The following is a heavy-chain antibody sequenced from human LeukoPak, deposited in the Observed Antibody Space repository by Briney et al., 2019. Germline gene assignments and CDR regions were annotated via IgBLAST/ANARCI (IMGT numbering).Heavy chain of an antibody. D-gene: IGHD2-15*01. V-gene: IGHV3-49*04. CDR3: TRDLYCSGGSCYTFDY. CDR1: GFTFGDYA. CDR2: IRSKAYGGTT. Sequence: GGSLRLSCTASGFTFGDYAMGWVRQAPGKGLEWVGFIRSKAYGGTTEYAASVKGRFTISRDDSKSIAYLQMNSLKTEDTAVYYCTRDLYCSGGSCYTFDYWGQGTLVTVSS. J-gene: IGHJ4*02.